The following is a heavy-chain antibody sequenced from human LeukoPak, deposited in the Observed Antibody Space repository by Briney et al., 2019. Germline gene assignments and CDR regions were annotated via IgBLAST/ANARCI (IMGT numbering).Heavy chain of an antibody. CDR1: GDSISSTNYY. Sequence: SETLSLTCTVSGDSISSTNYYWGWIRQPPGKGLEWIGSIYYSGSTYYNPSLKSRVTISVDTSKNQFSLKLSSVTAADTAVYYCARVSADRVCWFDPWGQGTLVTVSS. CDR2: IYYSGST. J-gene: IGHJ5*02. CDR3: ARVSADRVCWFDP. D-gene: IGHD5/OR15-5a*01. V-gene: IGHV4-39*07.